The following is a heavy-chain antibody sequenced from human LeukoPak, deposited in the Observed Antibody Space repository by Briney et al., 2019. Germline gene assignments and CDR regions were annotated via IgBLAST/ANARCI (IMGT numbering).Heavy chain of an antibody. Sequence: ASVKVSCKASGFTFSGYYLHWVRQAPGQGFEWTGWINPNTGGTNFAQKFQGRVTMTRDTSINTVYMELSSLRYDDTAVYYCARESRDTAWSLDLWGQGTLVTVSS. V-gene: IGHV1-2*02. CDR3: ARESRDTAWSLDL. CDR1: GFTFSGYY. J-gene: IGHJ4*02. D-gene: IGHD1-1*01. CDR2: INPNTGGT.